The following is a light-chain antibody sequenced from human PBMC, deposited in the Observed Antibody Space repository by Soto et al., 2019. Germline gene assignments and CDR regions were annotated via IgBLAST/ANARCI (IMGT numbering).Light chain of an antibody. CDR2: DAS. Sequence: DIQMTQSPSTLSASVGDRVTITCRASQSISSWLAWYQQKPGKAPKLLIYDASSLESGVPSRFSGSGSGTEFTLTISSLQPDDFATYYCQQYNSRYTFGQGTRLEI. J-gene: IGKJ5*01. V-gene: IGKV1-5*01. CDR3: QQYNSRYT. CDR1: QSISSW.